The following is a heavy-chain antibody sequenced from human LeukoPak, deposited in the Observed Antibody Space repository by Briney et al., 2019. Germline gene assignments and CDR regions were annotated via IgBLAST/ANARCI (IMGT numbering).Heavy chain of an antibody. Sequence: GGSLRLSCAASGFTFSSYAMHWVRQAPGKGLEYVSAISSNGGSTYYANSVKGRFTISRDNSKNTLYLQMGSLRAEDMAVYHCAGAFYGDLDYWGQGTLVTVSS. J-gene: IGHJ4*02. CDR3: AGAFYGDLDY. D-gene: IGHD4-17*01. CDR1: GFTFSSYA. V-gene: IGHV3-64*01. CDR2: ISSNGGST.